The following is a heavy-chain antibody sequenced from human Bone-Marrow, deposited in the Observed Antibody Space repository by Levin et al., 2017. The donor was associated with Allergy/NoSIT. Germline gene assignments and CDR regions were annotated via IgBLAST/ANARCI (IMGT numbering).Heavy chain of an antibody. Sequence: LSLTCAASGLPFNNAWMTWVRQAPGKGLEWGGRIKSKTDGGTADYAAPVKGRFTISRDDSKNTLYLQMNSLKTDDTAVYFCATRPAPHSVFSSGYYNYWGQGTLVTVSS. CDR1: GLPFNNAW. CDR2: IKSKTDGGTA. D-gene: IGHD3-3*01. V-gene: IGHV3-15*01. J-gene: IGHJ4*02. CDR3: ATRPAPHSVFSSGYYNY.